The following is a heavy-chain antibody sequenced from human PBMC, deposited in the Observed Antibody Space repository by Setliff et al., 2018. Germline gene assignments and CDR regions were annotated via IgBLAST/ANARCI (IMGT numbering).Heavy chain of an antibody. D-gene: IGHD3-3*01. CDR2: INHSGST. V-gene: IGHV4-34*01. Sequence: SETLSLTCAVYGGSFSGYYWSWIRQPPGKGLEWIGEINHSGSTNYNPSLKSRVTISVDTSKNQFSLKLSSVTAADTAVYYCARGVTGYNFWSGDRYYMDVWGKGTTVTVS. CDR1: GGSFSGYY. CDR3: ARGVTGYNFWSGDRYYMDV. J-gene: IGHJ6*03.